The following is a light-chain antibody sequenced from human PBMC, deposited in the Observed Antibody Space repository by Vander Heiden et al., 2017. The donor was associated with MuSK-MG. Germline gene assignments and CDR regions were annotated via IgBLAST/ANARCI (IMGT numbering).Light chain of an antibody. CDR3: QQSYTTPLS. CDR2: AAS. V-gene: IGKV1-39*01. J-gene: IGKJ4*01. CDR1: QSMTTY. Sequence: DIQMTQSPSSLSAAVGDRVTITCRASQSMTTYLNWYQQKPGKAPKLLTYAASSLQSGVPSRFSGSASGTEFTLTINSLQPEDFATYYCQQSYTTPLSFGGGTMVEIK.